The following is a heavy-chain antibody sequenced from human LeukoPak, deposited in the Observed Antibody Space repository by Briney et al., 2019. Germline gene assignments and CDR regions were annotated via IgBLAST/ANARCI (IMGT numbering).Heavy chain of an antibody. CDR1: GGSISSYY. J-gene: IGHJ6*03. Sequence: SETLSLTCTVSGGSISSYYWSWIRQPPGKGLEWIGYSYYSGSTNYNPSLKSRVTISVDTSKNQFSLKLSSVTAADTAVYYCARAPGEDCSSTSCTQPNYYYYYYMDVWGKGTTVTVSS. CDR3: ARAPGEDCSSTSCTQPNYYYYYYMDV. CDR2: SYYSGST. V-gene: IGHV4-59*01. D-gene: IGHD2-2*01.